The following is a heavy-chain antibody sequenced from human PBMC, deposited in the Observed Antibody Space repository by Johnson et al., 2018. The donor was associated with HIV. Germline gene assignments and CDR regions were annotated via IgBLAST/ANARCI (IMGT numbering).Heavy chain of an antibody. Sequence: EQLVESGGGVVRPGGSLRLSCAASGFTFDDYGMSWVRQAPGKGLEWVSGISGSGGSTEYADSVKGRFTISRDNSKNTLYLQMNSLRAEDTAVYYCAKDRGGDDAFDIWGQGTMVTVSS. CDR1: GFTFDDYG. J-gene: IGHJ3*02. V-gene: IGHV3-23*04. CDR2: ISGSGGST. CDR3: AKDRGGDDAFDI. D-gene: IGHD3-10*01.